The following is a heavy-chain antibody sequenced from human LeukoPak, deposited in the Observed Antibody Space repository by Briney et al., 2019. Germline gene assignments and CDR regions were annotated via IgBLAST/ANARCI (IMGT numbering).Heavy chain of an antibody. J-gene: IGHJ4*02. Sequence: ASVKVSCKASGYTFSSYAINWVRQAPGQGLQWMGWINTKTGKATYAQGFTGRFVFSLDTSISTAFLQISSLKADDTAFYYCARSDDSNGELYYFDYWGQGTLVAVSS. V-gene: IGHV7-4-1*02. CDR3: ARSDDSNGELYYFDY. D-gene: IGHD3-22*01. CDR2: INTKTGKA. CDR1: GYTFSSYA.